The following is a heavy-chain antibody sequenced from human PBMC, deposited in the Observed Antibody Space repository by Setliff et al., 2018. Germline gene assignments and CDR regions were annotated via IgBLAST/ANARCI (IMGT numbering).Heavy chain of an antibody. CDR3: ARRSQGRWYEVGWFDP. CDR1: GDSISSSNYY. Sequence: SETLSLTCTVSGDSISSSNYYWAWIRQSPGQGLEWIGNIDCSGSNYYYNPSLKSRVTISVDTSKNQFSLKVNSVTAADTAIYYCARRSQGRWYEVGWFDPWGQGTLVTVSS. V-gene: IGHV4-39*01. D-gene: IGHD6-13*01. CDR2: IDCSGSNY. J-gene: IGHJ5*02.